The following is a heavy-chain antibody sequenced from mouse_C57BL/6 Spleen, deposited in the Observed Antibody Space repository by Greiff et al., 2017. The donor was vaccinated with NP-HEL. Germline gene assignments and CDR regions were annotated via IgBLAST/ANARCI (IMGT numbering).Heavy chain of an antibody. J-gene: IGHJ3*01. CDR2: IDPSDSET. CDR1: GYTFTSYW. V-gene: IGHV1-52*01. CDR3: ARWDSSGFLWFAY. Sequence: VQLQQPGAELVRPGSSVKLSCKASGYTFTSYWMHWVKQRPIQGLEWIGNIDPSDSETHYNQKFKDKATLTVDKSSSTAYMQLSSLTSEDSAVYYCARWDSSGFLWFAYWGQGTLVTVSA. D-gene: IGHD3-2*02.